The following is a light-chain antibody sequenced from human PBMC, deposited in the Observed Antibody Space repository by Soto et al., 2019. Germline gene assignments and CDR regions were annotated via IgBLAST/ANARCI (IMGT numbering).Light chain of an antibody. CDR2: LNSDGSH. CDR1: SGHSSYA. CDR3: QTWGTGIQV. Sequence: QSVLTQSPSASASLGASVKLTCTLSSGHSSYAIAWHQQQPEKGPRYLMKLNSDGSHSKGDGIPDRFSGSSSGAERYLTTSGLQSEDEADYYCQTWGTGIQVFGTGTKLTVL. V-gene: IGLV4-69*01. J-gene: IGLJ1*01.